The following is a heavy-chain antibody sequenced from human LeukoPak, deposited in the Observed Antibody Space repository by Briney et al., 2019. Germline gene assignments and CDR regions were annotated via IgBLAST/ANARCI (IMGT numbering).Heavy chain of an antibody. D-gene: IGHD4-17*01. V-gene: IGHV3-7*01. CDR3: ARSRATVTYYFDY. CDR1: GFTFSTYW. CDR2: IKQDGSEQ. Sequence: GGSLRLSCAASGFTFSTYWMSWVRQAPGKGLEWVANIKQDGSEQYYVDSVKGRFTISRDNAKNSLYLQMNSLRAEDTAVYYCARSRATVTYYFDYWGQGTLVTVSS. J-gene: IGHJ4*02.